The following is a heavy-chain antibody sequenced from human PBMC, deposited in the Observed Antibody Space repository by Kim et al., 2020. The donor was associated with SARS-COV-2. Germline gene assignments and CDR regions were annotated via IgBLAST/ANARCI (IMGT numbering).Heavy chain of an antibody. V-gene: IGHV4-59*08. CDR3: ARPYSSGWYGAFDI. J-gene: IGHJ3*02. D-gene: IGHD6-19*01. CDR1: GGSISGYY. Sequence: SETLSLTCTVSGGSISGYYWSWIRQPPGKGLEWIGYMFLSGSMKYNPSLKSRVTISVDTSKNQFSLRLSSVTAADTAVYYCARPYSSGWYGAFDIWGQET. CDR2: MFLSGSM.